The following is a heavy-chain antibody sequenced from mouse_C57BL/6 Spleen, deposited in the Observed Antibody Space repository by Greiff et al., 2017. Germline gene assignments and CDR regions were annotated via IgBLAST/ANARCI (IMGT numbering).Heavy chain of an antibody. J-gene: IGHJ4*01. Sequence: EVQLQQSGPELVKPGASVKMSCKASGYTFTDYNMHWVKQSHGKSLEWIGYINPNNGGTSYNQKFKGKAKLTVNKSSSTAYMELRSLTSEDSAVYYCARGITTVVAKDYWGQGTSVTVSS. CDR1: GYTFTDYN. CDR2: INPNNGGT. D-gene: IGHD1-1*01. CDR3: ARGITTVVAKDY. V-gene: IGHV1-22*01.